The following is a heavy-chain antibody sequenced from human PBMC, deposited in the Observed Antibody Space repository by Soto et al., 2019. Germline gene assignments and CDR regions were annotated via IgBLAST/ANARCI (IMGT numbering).Heavy chain of an antibody. Sequence: SETRSLTCTVSGGSISSYYWSWIRQPAGKGLEWIGRIYTSGSTNYNPSLKSRVTMSVDTSKNQFSLKLSSVTAADSAVYYCARDRVMYSSSPQPRYYYYGMDVWGQGTTVTVSS. CDR1: GGSISSYY. CDR2: IYTSGST. J-gene: IGHJ6*02. CDR3: ARDRVMYSSSPQPRYYYYGMDV. V-gene: IGHV4-4*07. D-gene: IGHD6-6*01.